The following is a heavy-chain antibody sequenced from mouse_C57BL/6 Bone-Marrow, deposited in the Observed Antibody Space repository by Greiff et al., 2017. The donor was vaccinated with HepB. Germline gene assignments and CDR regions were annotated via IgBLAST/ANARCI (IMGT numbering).Heavy chain of an antibody. Sequence: VQLQQSGAELVRPGASVKLSCTASGFNIKDDYMHWVKQRPEQGLEWIGWIDPENGDTEYASKFQGKATITADTSSNTAYLQLSSLTSEDTAVYYCTTSYYDPFAYWGQGTLVTVSA. CDR2: IDPENGDT. CDR3: TTSYYDPFAY. J-gene: IGHJ3*01. CDR1: GFNIKDDY. D-gene: IGHD2-4*01. V-gene: IGHV14-4*01.